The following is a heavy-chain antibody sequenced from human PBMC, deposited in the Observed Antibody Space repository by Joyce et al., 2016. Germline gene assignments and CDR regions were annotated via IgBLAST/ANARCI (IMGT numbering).Heavy chain of an antibody. V-gene: IGHV3-15*01. D-gene: IGHD3-22*01. CDR3: TALWYYSESSGH. J-gene: IGHJ4*02. CDR2: VKSNSESQTV. CDR1: GFTFKNVW. Sequence: EVQLVESGGGLVTPGGGSLRLSCVGSGFTFKNVWMSWVRQAPGKGLEWGGRVKSNSESQTVDYAAPVKGRFTISRDDSRNTLYLQMNSLKTEDTALYYCTALWYYSESSGHWGQGTLVTVSS.